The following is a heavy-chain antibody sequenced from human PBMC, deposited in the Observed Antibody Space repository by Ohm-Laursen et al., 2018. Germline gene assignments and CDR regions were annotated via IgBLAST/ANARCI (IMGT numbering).Heavy chain of an antibody. CDR1: GGSISSYF. V-gene: IGHV4-59*01. CDR2: IYYSGST. CDR3: ARGLWWFDP. J-gene: IGHJ5*02. Sequence: TLSLTCTVSGGSISSYFWTWIRQPPGKGLEWIGNIYYSGSTTYNPSLKSRVTISVDTSKNQFSLKLSSVTSADTAVYYCARGLWWFDPWGQGTLVTVSS.